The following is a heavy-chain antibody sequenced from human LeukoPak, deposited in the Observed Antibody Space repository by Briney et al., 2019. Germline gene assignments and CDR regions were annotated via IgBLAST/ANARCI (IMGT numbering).Heavy chain of an antibody. Sequence: GASVKVSCKASGYTFTSYDINWVRQATGQGLELMGCMNPNSGNTGYAQKFQGRVTMTRNTSISTAYMELSSLRSEDTAVYYCARGLKGGGGEEPSYYFDYWGQGTLVTVSS. CDR3: ARGLKGGGGEEPSYYFDY. D-gene: IGHD2-21*01. V-gene: IGHV1-8*01. CDR1: GYTFTSYD. CDR2: MNPNSGNT. J-gene: IGHJ4*02.